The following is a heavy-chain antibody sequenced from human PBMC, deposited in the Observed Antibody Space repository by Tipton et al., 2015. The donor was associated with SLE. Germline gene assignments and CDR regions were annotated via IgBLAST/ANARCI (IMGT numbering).Heavy chain of an antibody. V-gene: IGHV3-30*04. D-gene: IGHD3-16*01. J-gene: IGHJ4*02. CDR1: GFTFSSYA. CDR3: ARDGHALGYFDY. Sequence: RSLRLSCAASGFTFSSYAMHWVRQAPGKGLEWVAVISYDGSNKYYADSVKGRFTISRDNSKNTLYLQMNSLRAEDTAVYYCARDGHALGYFDYWGQGTLVTVSS. CDR2: ISYDGSNK.